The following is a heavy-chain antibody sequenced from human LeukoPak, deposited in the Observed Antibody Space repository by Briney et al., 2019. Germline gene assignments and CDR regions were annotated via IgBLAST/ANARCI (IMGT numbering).Heavy chain of an antibody. Sequence: NLGESLKISCKGSGYSFTSYWIGWVRQMPGKGLEWMGIIHPDDSDTRYSPSFQGQVTISVDKSISTAYLQWSSLKASDTAMYYCAKLGAYSSSWYGFVDYWGQGTLVTVSS. V-gene: IGHV5-51*01. D-gene: IGHD6-13*01. CDR2: IHPDDSDT. CDR1: GYSFTSYW. J-gene: IGHJ4*02. CDR3: AKLGAYSSSWYGFVDY.